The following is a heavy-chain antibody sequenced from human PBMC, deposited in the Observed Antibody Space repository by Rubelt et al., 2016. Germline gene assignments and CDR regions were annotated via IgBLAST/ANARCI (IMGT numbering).Heavy chain of an antibody. D-gene: IGHD5-18*01. CDR3: AHPKRNTWRQRAFDI. CDR1: GFSLSASGVG. J-gene: IGHJ3*02. V-gene: IGHV2-5*02. CDR2: IFWDDYK. Sequence: QITLKASGPPLVKPTQTLPLTCTFSGFSLSASGVGVGWIRQPPGKALEWLALIFWDDYKRYSPSLRSRLTIPQDTSTNQVVLTVTNMDPVDTATYYCAHPKRNTWRQRAFDIWGQGTVVTVSS.